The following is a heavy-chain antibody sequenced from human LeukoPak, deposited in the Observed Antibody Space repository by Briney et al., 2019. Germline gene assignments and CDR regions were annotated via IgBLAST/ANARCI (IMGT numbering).Heavy chain of an antibody. CDR3: ARDADYGGSPDAFDI. J-gene: IGHJ3*02. D-gene: IGHD4-23*01. CDR1: GFTVSNNH. V-gene: IGHV3-53*01. CDR2: IYSGGTT. Sequence: PGGSLRLSCAASGFTVSNNHMSGVRQAPGKGLNWVSIIYSGGTTYYADSVKGRFTISRDNSKNTLYLQMNSLRAEDTAVYYCARDADYGGSPDAFDIWGRGTIVTVSS.